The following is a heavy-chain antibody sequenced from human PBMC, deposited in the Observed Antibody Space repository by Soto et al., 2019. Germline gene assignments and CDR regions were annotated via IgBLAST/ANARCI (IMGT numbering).Heavy chain of an antibody. Sequence: SETLSLTCSVSGASISSNFWSWVRQPPGKGLEWIGNIYFSENTHYNPSLLSRVTISVDTSKNEFSLRLGSVTAADTAVYYCARLNGYCISTNCHGYYGMDVWGQGTTVTVSS. V-gene: IGHV4-59*08. J-gene: IGHJ6*02. D-gene: IGHD2-2*03. CDR1: GASISSNF. CDR2: IYFSENT. CDR3: ARLNGYCISTNCHGYYGMDV.